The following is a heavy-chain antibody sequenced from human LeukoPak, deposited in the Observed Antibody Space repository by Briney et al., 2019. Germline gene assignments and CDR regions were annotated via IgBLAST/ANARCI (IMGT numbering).Heavy chain of an antibody. V-gene: IGHV4-39*01. D-gene: IGHD2-2*01. CDR3: ATRSTGFDY. CDR2: IYYSGTT. CDR1: GGSISSSSYY. Sequence: SETLSLTCTVSGGSISSSSYYWGWIRQPPGKGPEWIETIYYSGTTYYNPSLKSRVTLSVDTSKNQFSLNLSSVTAADTAVYYCATRSTGFDYWGQGTLVTVSS. J-gene: IGHJ4*02.